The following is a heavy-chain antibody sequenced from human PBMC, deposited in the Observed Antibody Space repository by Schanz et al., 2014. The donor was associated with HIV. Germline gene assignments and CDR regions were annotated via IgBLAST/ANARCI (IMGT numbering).Heavy chain of an antibody. Sequence: QVQLVQSGAEVKKPGSSVKVSCKASGGTFSSNAISWVRQAPGQGLEWMGGIIPIFGTANYAQKFQGRVTIIADESPSPAYMEPSSLRSADPAVYFCARAAFSSEYYYGMDVWGQGTTVTVSS. D-gene: IGHD3-3*02. J-gene: IGHJ6*02. CDR3: ARAAFSSEYYYGMDV. V-gene: IGHV1-69*01. CDR2: IIPIFGTA. CDR1: GGTFSSNA.